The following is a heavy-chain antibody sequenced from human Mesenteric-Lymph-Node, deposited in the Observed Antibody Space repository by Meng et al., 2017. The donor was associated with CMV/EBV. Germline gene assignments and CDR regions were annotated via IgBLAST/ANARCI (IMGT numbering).Heavy chain of an antibody. V-gene: IGHV4-34*01. CDR2: INHSGST. Sequence: SETLSLTCAVYGGSFSGYYWSWIRQPPGKGLEWIGEINHSGSTNYNPPLKSRVTISVDTSKNQFSLKLSSVTAAYTAVYYCARRAVVVPAAIPRPGVVGGWYFDLWGRGTLVTVSS. CDR3: ARRAVVVPAAIPRPGVVGGWYFDL. D-gene: IGHD2-2*01. J-gene: IGHJ2*01. CDR1: GGSFSGYY.